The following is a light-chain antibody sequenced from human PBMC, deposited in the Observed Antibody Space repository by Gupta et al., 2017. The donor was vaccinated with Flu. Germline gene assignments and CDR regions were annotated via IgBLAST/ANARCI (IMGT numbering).Light chain of an antibody. CDR2: KAS. Sequence: VGDRVTITCRASQSISSWLAWYQQRPGKAPKLLIYKASSLESGVPSRFSGSGSGTEFTLTISSLQPDDFETYYCQQYNTYWTFGQGTKVE. CDR3: QQYNTYWT. V-gene: IGKV1-5*03. J-gene: IGKJ1*01. CDR1: QSISSW.